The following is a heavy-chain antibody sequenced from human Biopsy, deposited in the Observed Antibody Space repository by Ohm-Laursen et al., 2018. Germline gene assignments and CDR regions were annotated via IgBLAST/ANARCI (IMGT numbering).Heavy chain of an antibody. V-gene: IGHV3-15*01. CDR1: GFTFGDAW. Sequence: SLRLSCAASGFTFGDAWTSWICQAPGKGLEWVGRIKSKFDGETTDYAAPVKGRFIISRDDSKSTLFLQMNSLKVEDTGVYFCSTGGGDFYYNGMDVWGQGTTVTVSS. CDR3: STGGGDFYYNGMDV. D-gene: IGHD3-16*01. J-gene: IGHJ6*02. CDR2: IKSKFDGETT.